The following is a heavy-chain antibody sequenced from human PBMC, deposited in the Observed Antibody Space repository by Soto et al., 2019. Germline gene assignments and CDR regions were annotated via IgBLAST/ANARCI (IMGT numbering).Heavy chain of an antibody. Sequence: QVQLVQSGAEVKKPGSSVKVSCKASGGTFSSYAISWVRQAPGQGLEWMGGIIPIFGTANYAQKFQGRVTITADESTSTAYMELSSLRSEDTAVYYCARDRTRPYYYDSSGHEVYGMDVWGQGTTVTVSS. J-gene: IGHJ6*02. CDR2: IIPIFGTA. D-gene: IGHD3-22*01. CDR1: GGTFSSYA. V-gene: IGHV1-69*01. CDR3: ARDRTRPYYYDSSGHEVYGMDV.